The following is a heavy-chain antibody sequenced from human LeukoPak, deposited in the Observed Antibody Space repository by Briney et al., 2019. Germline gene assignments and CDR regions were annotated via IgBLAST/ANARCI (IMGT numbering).Heavy chain of an antibody. CDR1: GGSINSGSYY. Sequence: SETLSLTCTVSGGSINSGSYYWSWIRQPAGKGLEWIGRIYTSGSTKYNPSLKSRVTISVDTSKNQFSLKLSSVTAADTAVYYCARLDLYSGVDYWGQGTLVTVSS. CDR3: ARLDLYSGVDY. J-gene: IGHJ4*02. CDR2: IYTSGST. D-gene: IGHD2-15*01. V-gene: IGHV4-61*02.